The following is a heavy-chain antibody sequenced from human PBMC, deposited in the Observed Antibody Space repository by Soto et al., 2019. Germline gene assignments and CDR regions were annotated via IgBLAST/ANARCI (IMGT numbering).Heavy chain of an antibody. CDR1: GGTFSSYT. V-gene: IGHV1-69*08. Sequence: VQLVQSGAEVKKPGSSVKVSCKASGGTFSSYTISWVRQAPGQGLEWMGRIIPILGIANYAQKFQGRVTITADKSTSTAYMELSSLRSEDTAVYYCARDYYGSGSYYGSYYFDYWGQGTLVTVSS. D-gene: IGHD3-10*01. J-gene: IGHJ4*02. CDR3: ARDYYGSGSYYGSYYFDY. CDR2: IIPILGIA.